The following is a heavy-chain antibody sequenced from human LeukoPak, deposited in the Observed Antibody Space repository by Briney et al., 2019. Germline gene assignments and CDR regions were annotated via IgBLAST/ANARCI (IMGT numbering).Heavy chain of an antibody. CDR3: ARGQGGSYHFDY. CDR1: GFTFSSYA. V-gene: IGHV3-30*01. Sequence: PGRSLRLSCAASGFTFSSYAMHWVRQAPGKGLEWVAVISYDGSNKYYADSVKGRFTISRDNSKNTLYLQMNSLRAEDTAVYYCARGQGGSYHFDYWGQGTRVTVSS. J-gene: IGHJ4*02. D-gene: IGHD1-26*01. CDR2: ISYDGSNK.